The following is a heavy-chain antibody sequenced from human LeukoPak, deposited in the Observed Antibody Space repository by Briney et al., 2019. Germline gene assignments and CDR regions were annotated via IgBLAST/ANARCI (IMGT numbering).Heavy chain of an antibody. CDR2: ISAYNGNT. J-gene: IGHJ5*02. V-gene: IGHV1-18*04. CDR3: ARGMPRHSAAPNWFDP. D-gene: IGHD2-15*01. CDR1: GYTFTGYY. Sequence: ASVKVSCKASGYTFTGYYMHWMRQAPGQGLEWMGWISAYNGNTNYAQKLQGRVTMTTDTSTTTAYMELRSLKSDDTAVYYCARGMPRHSAAPNWFDPWGQGTLVTVSS.